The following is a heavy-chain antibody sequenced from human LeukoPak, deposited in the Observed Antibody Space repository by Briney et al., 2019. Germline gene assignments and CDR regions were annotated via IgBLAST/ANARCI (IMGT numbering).Heavy chain of an antibody. CDR3: ARDLPGSGWYVSDY. J-gene: IGHJ4*02. Sequence: GASVKVSCKASGGTFSSYAIRWVRQAPGQGLEWMGRIIPILGIANYAQKFQGRVTITADKSTSTAYMELSSLRSEDTAVYYCARDLPGSGWYVSDYWGQGTLVTVSS. CDR2: IIPILGIA. V-gene: IGHV1-69*04. D-gene: IGHD6-19*01. CDR1: GGTFSSYA.